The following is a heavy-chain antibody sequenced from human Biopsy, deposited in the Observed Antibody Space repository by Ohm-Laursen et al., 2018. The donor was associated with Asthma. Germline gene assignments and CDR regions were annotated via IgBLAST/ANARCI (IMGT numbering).Heavy chain of an antibody. D-gene: IGHD6-19*01. CDR2: IHYSGST. V-gene: IGHV4-30-4*01. Sequence: TLSLICTVSGASIKTGDHYWSWLRQPPGKGLEWFGFIHYSGSTSYNPSLKGGVTISVDTSKNQFSLKLSSVTAADPAVYYCARASVAASSNWFDPWGQGTLVTVSS. CDR3: ARASVAASSNWFDP. CDR1: GASIKTGDHY. J-gene: IGHJ5*02.